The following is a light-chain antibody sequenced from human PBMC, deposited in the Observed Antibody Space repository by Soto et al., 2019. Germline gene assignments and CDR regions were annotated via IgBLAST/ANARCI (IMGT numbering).Light chain of an antibody. CDR3: AAWDDRLKGVV. CDR2: DGG. CDR1: NIGAKS. Sequence: SYELTQPPSVSVAPGQTARITCGGDNIGAKSVHWYQQRPGQAPVLVVHDGGARPSGIPERFSGSKSGTSASLAISGLQSEDEAHYYCAAWDDRLKGVVFGGGTKLTVL. V-gene: IGLV3-21*02. J-gene: IGLJ2*01.